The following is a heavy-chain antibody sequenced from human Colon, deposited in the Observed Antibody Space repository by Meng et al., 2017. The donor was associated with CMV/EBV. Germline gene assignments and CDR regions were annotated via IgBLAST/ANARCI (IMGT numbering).Heavy chain of an antibody. CDR3: ARAPDIGGRPPGPFQY. Sequence: HVELQQWGAGLLKPSETLSLTCASYGESFSGFNWSWIRQPPGKGLEWIGEINHSGSTNYNPSLKSRVTISVDTSKNQFSLKLSSVTAADTAVYYCARAPDIGGRPPGPFQYWSQGALVTVSS. D-gene: IGHD5-12*01. CDR1: GESFSGFN. V-gene: IGHV4-34*01. CDR2: INHSGST. J-gene: IGHJ4*02.